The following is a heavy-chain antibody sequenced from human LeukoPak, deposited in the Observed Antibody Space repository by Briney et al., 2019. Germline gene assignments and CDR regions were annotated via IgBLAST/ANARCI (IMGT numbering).Heavy chain of an antibody. Sequence: GGSLRLSCAASGFTFSSCAMSWVRQAPGKGLEWVSAISGSGGSTYYADSAKGRFTISRDNAKNSLYLQMNSLTAEDTAVYYCARDDYGPAAYGGQGTLVTVSS. D-gene: IGHD4-17*01. CDR3: ARDDYGPAAY. J-gene: IGHJ4*02. CDR1: GFTFSSCA. V-gene: IGHV3-23*01. CDR2: ISGSGGST.